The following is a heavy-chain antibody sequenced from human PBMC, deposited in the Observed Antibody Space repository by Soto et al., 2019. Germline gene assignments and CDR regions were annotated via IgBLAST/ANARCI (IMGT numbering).Heavy chain of an antibody. CDR3: ATDVGYGLIDY. CDR2: INAYNGTT. J-gene: IGHJ4*02. D-gene: IGHD5-18*01. Sequence: QVQLVQSGAEVKKPGASVKVSCKASGYTFTSYGISWVRQAPGQGLEWMGWINAYNGTTNYAQKLQGRVTIPTDTSTSTAYMELRSLRSDDTAVYSCATDVGYGLIDYWGQGTLVTVSS. V-gene: IGHV1-18*01. CDR1: GYTFTSYG.